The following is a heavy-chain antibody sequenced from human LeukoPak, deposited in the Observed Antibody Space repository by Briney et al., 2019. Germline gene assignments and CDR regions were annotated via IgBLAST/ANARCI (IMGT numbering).Heavy chain of an antibody. CDR2: IYNSANT. J-gene: IGHJ3*02. V-gene: IGHV4-39*01. CDR1: GDSISSSSYC. D-gene: IGHD5-12*01. CDR3: ARHSRSGYSGYENAFDI. Sequence: SETLSLTCTVSGDSISSSSYCWDWIRQPPGKGLEWIGNIYNSANTHYNPSLKTRITMSVDTSKNQFSLKLNSVTAADTAVYYCARHSRSGYSGYENAFDIWGQGTMVTVSS.